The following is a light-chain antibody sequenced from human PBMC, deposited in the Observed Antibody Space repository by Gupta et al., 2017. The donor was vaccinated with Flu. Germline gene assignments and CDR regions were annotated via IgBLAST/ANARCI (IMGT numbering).Light chain of an antibody. CDR3: ATCDDSWSGIV. CDR2: VND. Sequence: RVTISGSGTTANIANNCVYWYQHRPGAAPKVVIEVNDERHTGVPERFSGSKSGTSASLAISGLRAEDEATYYCATCDDSWSGIVFGGGTKLTVL. V-gene: IGLV1-47*01. J-gene: IGLJ2*01. CDR1: TANIANNC.